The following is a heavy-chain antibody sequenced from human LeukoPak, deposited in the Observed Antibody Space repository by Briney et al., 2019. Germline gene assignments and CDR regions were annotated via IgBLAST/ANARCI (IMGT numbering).Heavy chain of an antibody. CDR2: ISYDGSNK. V-gene: IGHV3-30*18. J-gene: IGHJ3*02. CDR3: AKMGVGHSLGALDI. Sequence: DPGNSLRLSCAASGFTFSSYGMHWVRQAPGKGLEWVAVISYDGSNKYYADSVKGRFTISRDNSKNTLYLQMNSLRAEDTAVYYCAKMGVGHSLGALDIWGQGTMVTVSS. CDR1: GFTFSSYG. D-gene: IGHD1-26*01.